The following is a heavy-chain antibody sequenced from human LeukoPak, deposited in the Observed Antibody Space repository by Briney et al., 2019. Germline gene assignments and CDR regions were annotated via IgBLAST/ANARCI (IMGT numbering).Heavy chain of an antibody. D-gene: IGHD1-26*01. CDR3: ARVGVGATDDAFDI. J-gene: IGHJ3*02. CDR2: INTSGGST. CDR1: GDTFTSYY. V-gene: IGHV1-46*01. Sequence: ASVKVSCTASGDTFTSYYMHWVRQAPGQGREWMGIINTSGGSTSYAQQFQGRVNMKRDMSTSRAYRERRRLTSDHRAGYYCARVGVGATDDAFDIWGQGTMVTVSS.